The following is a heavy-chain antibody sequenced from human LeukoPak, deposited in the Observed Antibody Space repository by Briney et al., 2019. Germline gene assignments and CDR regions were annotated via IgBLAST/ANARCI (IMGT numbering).Heavy chain of an antibody. D-gene: IGHD2-21*02. CDR3: AKGDRGYFDY. CDR1: GGSISSYY. J-gene: IGHJ4*02. CDR2: IYYSGST. Sequence: SETLSLTCTVSGGSISSYYWSWIRQPPGKGLEWIGYIYYSGSTNYNPSLKSRVTIPVDTSKNQFSLKLSSVTAADTAVYYCAKGDRGYFDYWGQGTLVTVSS. V-gene: IGHV4-59*01.